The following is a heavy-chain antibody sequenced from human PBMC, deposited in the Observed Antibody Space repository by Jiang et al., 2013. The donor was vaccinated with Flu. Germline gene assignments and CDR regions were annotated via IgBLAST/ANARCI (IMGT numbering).Heavy chain of an antibody. V-gene: IGHV5-51*01. D-gene: IGHD2/OR15-2a*01. J-gene: IGHJ4*02. Sequence: GVIYPGDSDTRYSPSFQGQVTISTDKSISAAYLQWNSLKASDTAMYYCARLPSEGAAPPILSKYYFDYWGQGTLVTVSS. CDR2: IYPGDSDT. CDR3: ARLPSEGAAPPILSKYYFDY.